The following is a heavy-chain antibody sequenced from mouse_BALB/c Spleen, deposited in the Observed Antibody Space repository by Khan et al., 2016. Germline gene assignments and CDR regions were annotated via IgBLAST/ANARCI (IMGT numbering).Heavy chain of an antibody. D-gene: IGHD2-4*01. CDR1: GFSITGFA. Sequence: VQLQESGPGLVAPSQSLSITCTVSGFSITGFAVNWVRQPPGKGLEWLGVIWGDESTDYDSALKSRLSISKDDSKSQVFLKMNSLQTDDTARYYCASYYDYDGGFAYWGQGTLVTVSA. V-gene: IGHV2-6-7*01. CDR2: IWGDEST. CDR3: ASYYDYDGGFAY. J-gene: IGHJ3*01.